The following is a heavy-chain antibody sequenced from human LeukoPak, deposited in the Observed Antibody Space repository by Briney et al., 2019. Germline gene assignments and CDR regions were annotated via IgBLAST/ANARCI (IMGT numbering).Heavy chain of an antibody. J-gene: IGHJ3*02. Sequence: ASVKVSCKASGYSFSHYGISWVRQAPGQGLEWMGWISGYNHNTKYAQKFQDRVTLTTDTSTTTAHMELRSLTSDDTAVYYCARDRSGWKDDAFDIWGQGTMVTVSS. CDR1: GYSFSHYG. CDR2: ISGYNHNT. V-gene: IGHV1-18*01. CDR3: ARDRSGWKDDAFDI. D-gene: IGHD6-19*01.